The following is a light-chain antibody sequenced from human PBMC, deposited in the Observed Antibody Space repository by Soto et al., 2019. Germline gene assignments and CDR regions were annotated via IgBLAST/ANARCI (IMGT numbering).Light chain of an antibody. CDR1: PSVCRN. J-gene: IGKJ4*01. Sequence: TQSPATLSVSSGARATMSXRASPSVCRNLAGYQQKRGXPPRXXXYGXSTRATGSPARLSGSGSGTEFSLTISSLQSEYFSVYYCQQYKNGPRTFGGGTKVDI. V-gene: IGKV3-15*01. CDR2: GXS. CDR3: QQYKNGPRT.